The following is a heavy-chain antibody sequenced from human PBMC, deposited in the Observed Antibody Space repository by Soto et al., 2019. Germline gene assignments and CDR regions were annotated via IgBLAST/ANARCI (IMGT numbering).Heavy chain of an antibody. CDR1: GFTFSRYW. Sequence: GGSLRLSCVASGFTFSRYWMSWVRQAPGKGLEWVANLKQDGTEKYYVDSVKGRFTISRDNAKNSLYLQMNSLRVEDTAVYYCASYGRDPKTYCSGSSCYSGAFDSWGQGTMVTVSS. CDR3: ASYGRDPKTYCSGSSCYSGAFDS. D-gene: IGHD2-15*01. CDR2: LKQDGTEK. J-gene: IGHJ3*02. V-gene: IGHV3-7*01.